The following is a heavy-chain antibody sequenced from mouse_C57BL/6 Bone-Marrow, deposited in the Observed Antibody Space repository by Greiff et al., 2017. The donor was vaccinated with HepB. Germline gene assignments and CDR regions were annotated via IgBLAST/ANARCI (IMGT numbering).Heavy chain of an antibody. CDR1: GFTFTDYY. Sequence: EVKLVESGGGLVQPGGSLSLSCAASGFTFTDYYMSWVRQPPGKALEWLGFIRNKANGYTTEYSASVKGRFTISRDNSQSILYLQMNALRAEDSATYYCARSLITTEALDVWGTGTTVTVSS. D-gene: IGHD1-1*01. J-gene: IGHJ1*03. V-gene: IGHV7-3*01. CDR2: IRNKANGYTT. CDR3: ARSLITTEALDV.